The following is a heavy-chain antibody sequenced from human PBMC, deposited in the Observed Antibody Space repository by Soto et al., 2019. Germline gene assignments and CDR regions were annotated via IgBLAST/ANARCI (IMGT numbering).Heavy chain of an antibody. CDR3: AEDRSGYYHSDY. J-gene: IGHJ4*02. D-gene: IGHD3-22*01. Sequence: ASVKVSCKASGYTFTSYGISWVRQAPGQGLEWMGWISAYNGNTNYAQKFQGRVTITADESTSTAYMELSSLRSEDTAVYYCAEDRSGYYHSDYWGQGTLVTVSS. CDR2: ISAYNGNT. V-gene: IGHV1-18*01. CDR1: GYTFTSYG.